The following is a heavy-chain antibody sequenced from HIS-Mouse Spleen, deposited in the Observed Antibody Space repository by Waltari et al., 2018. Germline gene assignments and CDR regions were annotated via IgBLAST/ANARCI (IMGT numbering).Heavy chain of an antibody. J-gene: IGHJ2*01. Sequence: QLQLQESGPGLVKPSETLSLTCTVSGGSLRRSSYYWGRIRQPPGKGLEWIGSIYYSGSTYYNPSLKSRVTISVDTSKNQFSLKLSSVTAADTAVYYCAREIPYSSSWYDWYFDLWGRGTLVTVSS. V-gene: IGHV4-39*07. CDR3: AREIPYSSSWYDWYFDL. D-gene: IGHD6-13*01. CDR2: IYYSGST. CDR1: GGSLRRSSYY.